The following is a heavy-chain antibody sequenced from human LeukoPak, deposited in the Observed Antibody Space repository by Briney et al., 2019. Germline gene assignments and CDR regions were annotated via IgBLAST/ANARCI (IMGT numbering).Heavy chain of an antibody. V-gene: IGHV3-74*01. CDR2: INTDGRST. J-gene: IGHJ4*02. CDR3: VRDVWGDRDGYFDF. CDR1: GFTFSSYW. D-gene: IGHD3-16*01. Sequence: GGSLRLSCAASGFTFSSYWMHWVRQAPGRGLEWVSRINTDGRSTSCGVSVMGRFTISRDNAKNTLELHMDSLRAEDTAVYFCVRDVWGDRDGYFDFWGQGTLVTVSS.